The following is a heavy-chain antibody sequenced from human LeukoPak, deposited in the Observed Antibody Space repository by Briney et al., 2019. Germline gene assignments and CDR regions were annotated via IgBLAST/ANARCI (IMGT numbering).Heavy chain of an antibody. CDR3: ARQLYSSGWYGDNAFDI. V-gene: IGHV5-51*01. D-gene: IGHD6-19*01. Sequence: GESLKISCKGSGYSFTSYWIGWVRQMPGKGLEWMGIIYPGDSDTRYSPSFQGQVTISADKSISTAYLQWSSLKASDTAMHYCARQLYSSGWYGDNAFDIWGQGTMVTVSS. CDR2: IYPGDSDT. CDR1: GYSFTSYW. J-gene: IGHJ3*02.